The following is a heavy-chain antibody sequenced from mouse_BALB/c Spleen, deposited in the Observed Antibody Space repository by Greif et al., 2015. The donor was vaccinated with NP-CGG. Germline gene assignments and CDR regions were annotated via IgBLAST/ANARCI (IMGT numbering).Heavy chain of an antibody. D-gene: IGHD2-4*01. CDR1: GYTFSSYW. J-gene: IGHJ3*01. V-gene: IGHV1-9*01. CDR3: ARGGYDYAAWFAY. CDR2: ILPGSGST. Sequence: QAQLQQPGAELMKPGASVKISCRATGYTFSSYWIEWVKQRPGHGPEWIGEILPGSGSTNYNEKFKGKATFTADTSSNTAYMQLSSLTSEDSAVYYCARGGYDYAAWFAYWGQGTLVTVSA.